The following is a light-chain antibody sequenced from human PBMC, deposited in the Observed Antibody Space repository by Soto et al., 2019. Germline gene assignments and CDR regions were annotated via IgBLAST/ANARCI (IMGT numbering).Light chain of an antibody. V-gene: IGLV2-8*01. J-gene: IGLJ2*01. CDR1: SSDVGGYNY. CDR3: SSYAGGNKLMV. CDR2: EVS. Sequence: QSALTQPPSASGSPGQSVTISCTGTSSDVGGYNYVSWYQHHPGKAPKLMIYEVSKRPSGVPDRFSGSRSGNTASLTVSGLQAEDEADYYCSSYAGGNKLMVFGGGTKLTVL.